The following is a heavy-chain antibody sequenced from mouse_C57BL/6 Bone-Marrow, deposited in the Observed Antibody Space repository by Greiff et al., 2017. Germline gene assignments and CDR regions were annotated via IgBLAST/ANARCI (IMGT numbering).Heavy chain of an antibody. CDR2: ISDGGSYT. D-gene: IGHD1-2*01. CDR3: ARDGYPMDY. V-gene: IGHV5-4*01. J-gene: IGHJ4*01. Sequence: EVQLVESGGGLLKPGGSLKLSCAASGFTFSSYAMSWVRQTPEKRLEWVATISDGGSYTYYPDNVKGRFTISRDNAKNNLYLQMSHLKSEDTAMYYCARDGYPMDYWGQGTSVTVSS. CDR1: GFTFSSYA.